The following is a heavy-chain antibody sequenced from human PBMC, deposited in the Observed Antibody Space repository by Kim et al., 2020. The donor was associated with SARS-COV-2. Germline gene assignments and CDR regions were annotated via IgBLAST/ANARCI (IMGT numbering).Heavy chain of an antibody. V-gene: IGHV7-4-1*02. CDR1: GYTFTSYA. J-gene: IGHJ3*02. D-gene: IGHD3-10*01. CDR3: ARDPSPPQLLWFRELFCAFDI. Sequence: ASVTVSCKASGYTFTSYAMHGVRQAPGQGLEWMGWINTNTGNPTYAQGFTGRFVFSLDTSVSTAYLQISILQAEDTAVYYCARDPSPPQLLWFRELFCAFDIWGQGTMVTVSS. CDR2: INTNTGNP.